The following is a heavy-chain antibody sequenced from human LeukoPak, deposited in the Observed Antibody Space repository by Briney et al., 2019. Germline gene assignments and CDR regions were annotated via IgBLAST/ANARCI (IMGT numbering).Heavy chain of an antibody. CDR2: INGGGTDT. CDR3: AKGRQQWLIQGHGVDV. J-gene: IGHJ6*04. D-gene: IGHD6-19*01. Sequence: PGGSLRLSCAASGFSFTSQAMTWVRQAPGKGLEWVSSINGGGTDTYYADSVKGRFTVSRDNSKDTLYLQMSSLRAEDTAVYFCAKGRQQWLIQGHGVDVWGKGTTVTVSS. CDR1: GFSFTSQA. V-gene: IGHV3-23*01.